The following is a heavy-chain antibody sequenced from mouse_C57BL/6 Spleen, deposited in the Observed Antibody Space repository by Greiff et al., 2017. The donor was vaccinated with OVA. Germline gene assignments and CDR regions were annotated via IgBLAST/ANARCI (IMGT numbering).Heavy chain of an antibody. D-gene: IGHD2-4*01. Sequence: QVSMRQAVPGLIHPPHSLSITCTVSGFSLTSYGVHWVRQSPGKGLEWLGVIWSGGSTDYNAAFISRLSISKDNSKRQVFFKMNSLQADDTAIYYCAGYDYDLFAYWGQGTLVTVSA. V-gene: IGHV2-2*01. CDR1: GFSLTSYG. J-gene: IGHJ3*01. CDR3: AGYDYDLFAY. CDR2: IWSGGST.